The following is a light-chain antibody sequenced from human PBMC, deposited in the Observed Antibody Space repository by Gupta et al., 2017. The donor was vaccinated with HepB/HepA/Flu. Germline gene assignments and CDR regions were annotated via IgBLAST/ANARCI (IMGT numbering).Light chain of an antibody. CDR3: QAWDSRSANVA. CDR2: QDK. CDR1: RLGDKY. Sequence: PPSLSLSPGQTASIPCSGPRLGDKYACWSQQKPGQSPVLIMYQDKLRPSGTPARFSASSSGDTATLTISGIHEMDEAVYYCQAWDSRSANVAFGGGTKRTVL. J-gene: IGLJ2*01. V-gene: IGLV3-1*01.